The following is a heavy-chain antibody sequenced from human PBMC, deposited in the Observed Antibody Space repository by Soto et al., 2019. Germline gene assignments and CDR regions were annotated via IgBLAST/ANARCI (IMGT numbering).Heavy chain of an antibody. J-gene: IGHJ4*02. CDR3: ARDRPTIAAAGTIDY. Sequence: HPXVSLRLSFAASGLTFSSYEMNWVRQAPGKGLEWVSYISSSGSTIYYADSVKGRFTISRDNAKNSLYLQMNSLRAEDTAVYYCARDRPTIAAAGTIDYWGQGTLVTVSS. D-gene: IGHD6-13*01. CDR1: GLTFSSYE. V-gene: IGHV3-48*03. CDR2: ISSSGSTI.